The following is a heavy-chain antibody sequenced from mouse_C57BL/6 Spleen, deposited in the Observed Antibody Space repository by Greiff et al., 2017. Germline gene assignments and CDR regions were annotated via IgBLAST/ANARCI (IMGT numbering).Heavy chain of an antibody. J-gene: IGHJ3*01. CDR3: AQNFYDGSLFAY. CDR2: IDPANGNT. Sequence: EVQGVESVAELVRPGASVKLSCTASGFNIKNTYMHWVKQRPEQGLEWIGRIDPANGNTKYAPKFQGKATITADTSSNTAYLQLSSLTSEDTAIYYCAQNFYDGSLFAYWGQGTLVTVSA. CDR1: GFNIKNTY. D-gene: IGHD2-3*01. V-gene: IGHV14-3*01.